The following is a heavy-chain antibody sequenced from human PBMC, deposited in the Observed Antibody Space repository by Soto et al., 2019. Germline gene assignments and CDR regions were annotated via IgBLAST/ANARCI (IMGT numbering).Heavy chain of an antibody. J-gene: IGHJ5*02. CDR3: AREGTIYGSGSYSNWFDP. D-gene: IGHD3-10*01. V-gene: IGHV4-31*03. Sequence: QVQLQESGPGLVKPSQTLSLTCTVSGGSISSGGYYWSWIRQHPGKGLEWIGYIYYSGSTYYNPSLKRRVTISVDTSKNQFSLKLSSVTAADTAVYYCAREGTIYGSGSYSNWFDPWGQGTLVTVSS. CDR1: GGSISSGGYY. CDR2: IYYSGST.